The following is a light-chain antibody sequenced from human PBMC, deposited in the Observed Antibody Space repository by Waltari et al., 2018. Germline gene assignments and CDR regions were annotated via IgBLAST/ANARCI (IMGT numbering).Light chain of an antibody. J-gene: IGKJ5*01. Sequence: DIQMTQSPSSLSPSVGDRVPITCRASRGISNSLAWYQQKPGKAPKLLLYAASRLESGVPSRFSGSGSGTDYTLTISSLQPEDFATYYCQQYYSTLPFTFGQGTRLEIK. CDR3: QQYYSTLPFT. CDR1: RGISNS. CDR2: AAS. V-gene: IGKV1-NL1*01.